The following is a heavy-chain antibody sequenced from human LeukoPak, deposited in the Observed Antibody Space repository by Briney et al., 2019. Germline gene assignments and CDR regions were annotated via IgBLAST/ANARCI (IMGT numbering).Heavy chain of an antibody. Sequence: SETLSLTCSVSGGSINSGYWSWIRQPPGKGLEWIGYIYYSGSTNYNPSLKSRVTISVETSKNQFSLKVSSVTAADTAVYYCARDLGYSRSSAYYYGMDVWGQGTTVTVSS. CDR2: IYYSGST. J-gene: IGHJ6*02. CDR3: ARDLGYSRSSAYYYGMDV. V-gene: IGHV4-59*01. CDR1: GGSINSGY. D-gene: IGHD6-6*01.